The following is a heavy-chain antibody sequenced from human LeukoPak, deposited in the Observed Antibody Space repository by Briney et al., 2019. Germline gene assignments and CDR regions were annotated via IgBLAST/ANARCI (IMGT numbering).Heavy chain of an antibody. D-gene: IGHD6-6*01. CDR1: GFTFDDYG. J-gene: IGHJ6*03. V-gene: IGHV3-20*04. Sequence: GGSLRLSCAASGFTFDDYGMSWVRQAPGKGLEWVSGINWNGGSTGYADSVKGRFTISRDNAKNSLYLQMNSLRTEDTALYYCARSRIAASNYYMDVWGKGTTVTVSS. CDR3: ARSRIAASNYYMDV. CDR2: INWNGGST.